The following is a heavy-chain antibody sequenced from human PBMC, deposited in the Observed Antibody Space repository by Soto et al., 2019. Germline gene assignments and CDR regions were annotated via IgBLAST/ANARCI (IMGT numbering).Heavy chain of an antibody. CDR3: AKDRRAGGNSAFYFDF. Sequence: ESLRLSCAASGFKFSNYAMSWVRQAPGKGLEWVSLISATGGGTYYADSVKGRFTISRDNSHNTLYLQVHSLTAEDTAVYYCAKDRRAGGNSAFYFDFWGQGAQVTVSS. CDR1: GFKFSNYA. D-gene: IGHD3-16*01. J-gene: IGHJ4*02. CDR2: ISATGGGT. V-gene: IGHV3-23*01.